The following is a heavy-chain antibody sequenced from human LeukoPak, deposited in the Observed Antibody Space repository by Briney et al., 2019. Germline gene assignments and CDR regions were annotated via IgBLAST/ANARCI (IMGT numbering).Heavy chain of an antibody. Sequence: GGSPRLSCAASRFTFDDYAMHWVRQAPGKGLEWVSGISWDSGSIGYADSVKGRFTISRDNAKNSLYLQMNSLRAEDTALYYCARAANYDSSGRDYWGQGTLVTVSS. CDR3: ARAANYDSSGRDY. CDR2: ISWDSGSI. CDR1: RFTFDDYA. J-gene: IGHJ4*02. V-gene: IGHV3-9*01. D-gene: IGHD3-22*01.